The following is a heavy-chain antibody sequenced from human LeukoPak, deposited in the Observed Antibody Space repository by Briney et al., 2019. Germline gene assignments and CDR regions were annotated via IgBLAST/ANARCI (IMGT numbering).Heavy chain of an antibody. CDR3: ARGITYDFWRQRWFDP. V-gene: IGHV1-69*06. J-gene: IGHJ5*02. D-gene: IGHD3-3*01. CDR1: GYTFTGYY. CDR2: IIPIFGTA. Sequence: ASVKVFCKASGYTFTGYYMHWVRQAPGQGLEWMGGIIPIFGTANYAQKFQGRVTITADKSTSTAYMELSSLRSEDTAVYYCARGITYDFWRQRWFDPWGQGTLVTVSS.